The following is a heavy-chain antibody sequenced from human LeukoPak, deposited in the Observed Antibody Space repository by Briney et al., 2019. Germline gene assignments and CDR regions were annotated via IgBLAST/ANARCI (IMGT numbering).Heavy chain of an antibody. CDR3: ARALGWLPDNF. Sequence: GGSLRLSCLGSGLRDYWMSWVRHAPGKGLEWVASINQHGGQKDYVASVKGRFIISRDNAKNLVYLQMNSLSAEDTGLYYCARALGWLPDNFWGLGTLVTVSS. CDR1: GLRDYW. J-gene: IGHJ4*02. V-gene: IGHV3-7*01. D-gene: IGHD5-12*01. CDR2: INQHGGQK.